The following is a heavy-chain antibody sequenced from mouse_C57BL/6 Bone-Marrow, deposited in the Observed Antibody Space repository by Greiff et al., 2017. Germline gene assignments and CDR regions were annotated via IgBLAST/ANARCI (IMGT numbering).Heavy chain of an antibody. Sequence: QVQLKQSGAELARPGASVKLSCKASGYTFTSYGISWVKQRTGQGLEWIGEIYPRSGNTYYNEKFKGKATLTADKSSSTAYMELRSLTSEDTAVYYCARGSYDWYFDVWGTGTTVTVSS. D-gene: IGHD1-1*02. CDR1: GYTFTSYG. V-gene: IGHV1-81*01. CDR3: ARGSYDWYFDV. CDR2: IYPRSGNT. J-gene: IGHJ1*03.